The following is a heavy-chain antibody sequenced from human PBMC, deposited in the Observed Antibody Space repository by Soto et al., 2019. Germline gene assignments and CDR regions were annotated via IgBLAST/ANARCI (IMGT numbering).Heavy chain of an antibody. CDR1: GGTFSSYT. CDR3: ALEDIVVVPAAMEVDDYYYMDV. V-gene: IGHV1-69*02. J-gene: IGHJ6*03. D-gene: IGHD2-2*01. Sequence: QVQLVQSGAEVKKPGSSVKVSCKASGGTFSSYTISSVRQAPGQGLEWMGRIIPILGIANYAQKFQGRVTTTADKSKRTAYMELSSLRSEDTAVYYCALEDIVVVPAAMEVDDYYYMDVWGKGTTVTVSS. CDR2: IIPILGIA.